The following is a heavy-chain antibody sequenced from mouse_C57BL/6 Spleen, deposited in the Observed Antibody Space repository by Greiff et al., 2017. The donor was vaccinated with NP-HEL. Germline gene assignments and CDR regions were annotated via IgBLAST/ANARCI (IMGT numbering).Heavy chain of an antibody. CDR3: ARLGYDYDSFDY. CDR2: IHPNSGST. CDR1: GYTFTSYW. J-gene: IGHJ2*01. V-gene: IGHV1-64*01. Sequence: QVQLQQPGAELVKPGASVKLSCKASGYTFTSYWMHWVKQRPGQGLEWIGMIHPNSGSTNYNEKFKSKATLTVDKSSSTAYMQLSSLTSEDSAVYYCARLGYDYDSFDYWGQGTTLTVSS. D-gene: IGHD2-4*01.